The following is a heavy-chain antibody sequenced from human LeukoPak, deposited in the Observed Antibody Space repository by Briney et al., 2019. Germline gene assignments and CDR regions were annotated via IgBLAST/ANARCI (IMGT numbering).Heavy chain of an antibody. D-gene: IGHD1-1*01. J-gene: IGHJ4*02. Sequence: PGRSLRLSCAASGSTFSLHGMHWVRQAPGKGLEWVASIKQDESEKHYVDSVKGRFTVSRDNAENSLYLQMNSLRAEDTAVYYCARLTSGVTTFVYWGQGTLVTVSS. CDR2: IKQDESEK. CDR3: ARLTSGVTTFVY. V-gene: IGHV3-7*01. CDR1: GSTFSLHG.